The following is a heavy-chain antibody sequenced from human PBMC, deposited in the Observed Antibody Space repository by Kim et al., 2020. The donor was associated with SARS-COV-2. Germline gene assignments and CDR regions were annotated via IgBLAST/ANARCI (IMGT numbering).Heavy chain of an antibody. V-gene: IGHV3-74*01. D-gene: IGHD2-21*02. CDR2: IYNDGTST. Sequence: GGSLRLSCAASGFTFSNYWMHWVRQAPGKGLEWVSRIYNDGTSTSYADSVKGRFTISRDNAKNTLFLQMNSLRAEDTAVYYCGVLMTSFFSYGMDVWGQGTTVTVSS. CDR3: GVLMTSFFSYGMDV. J-gene: IGHJ6*02. CDR1: GFTFSNYW.